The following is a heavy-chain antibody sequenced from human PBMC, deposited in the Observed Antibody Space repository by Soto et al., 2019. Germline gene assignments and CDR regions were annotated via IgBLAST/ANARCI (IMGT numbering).Heavy chain of an antibody. CDR2: IKSKTDGGTT. J-gene: IGHJ4*02. CDR3: TTRKYNWNASSFDY. CDR1: GFTFSNAW. D-gene: IGHD1-1*01. Sequence: EVQLVESGGGLVKPGGSLRLSCAASGFTFSNAWMSWVRQAPGKGLEWVGRIKSKTDGGTTDYAAPVKGRFTISRDDSKNTLYLQMNSLKTEGTAVYYCTTRKYNWNASSFDYWGQGTLVTVSS. V-gene: IGHV3-15*01.